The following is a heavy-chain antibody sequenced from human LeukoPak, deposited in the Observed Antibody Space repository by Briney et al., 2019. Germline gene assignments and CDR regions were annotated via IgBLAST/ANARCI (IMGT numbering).Heavy chain of an antibody. CDR1: GYTFNTYW. Sequence: GESLKISCKGSGYTFNTYWIAWVRQMPGKGLEWMGRIDPSDSYTNYSPSFQGHVTISADKSISTAYLQWSSLKASDTAMYYCARQPQSTMVRGVIITGNWFDPWGQGTLVTVSS. J-gene: IGHJ5*02. V-gene: IGHV5-10-1*01. CDR2: IDPSDSYT. CDR3: ARQPQSTMVRGVIITGNWFDP. D-gene: IGHD3-10*01.